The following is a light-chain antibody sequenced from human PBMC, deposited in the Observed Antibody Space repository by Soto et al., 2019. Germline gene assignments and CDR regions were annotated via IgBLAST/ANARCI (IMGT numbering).Light chain of an antibody. CDR1: QSVINY. V-gene: IGKV3-11*01. J-gene: IGKJ4*01. CDR2: DTS. Sequence: DIVLTQSPATLSLSPGERATLSCRASQSVINYLAWYQQKPGQAPRLLIYDTSNRATGIPARFSGSGSGTDFTLIISSLEPEDFAVYYCQQRANWPLTFGGGTKVEIK. CDR3: QQRANWPLT.